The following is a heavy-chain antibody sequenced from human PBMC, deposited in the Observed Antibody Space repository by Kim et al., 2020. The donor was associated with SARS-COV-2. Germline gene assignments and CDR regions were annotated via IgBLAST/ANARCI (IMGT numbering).Heavy chain of an antibody. CDR1: GFTFSSYA. CDR2: ISYDGSNK. D-gene: IGHD6-13*01. CDR3: ARDQGAAVDY. V-gene: IGHV3-30-3*01. J-gene: IGHJ4*02. Sequence: GGSLRLSCAASGFTFSSYAIHWVRQAPGKGLEWVAVISYDGSNKYYADSVKGRFTISRDNSKNTLYLQMNSLRAEDTAVYYCARDQGAAVDYWGQGTLVTVSS.